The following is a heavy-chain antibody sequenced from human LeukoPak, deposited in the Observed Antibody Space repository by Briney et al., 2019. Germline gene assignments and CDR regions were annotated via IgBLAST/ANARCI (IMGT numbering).Heavy chain of an antibody. V-gene: IGHV3-23*01. CDR1: GFTFSSYE. Sequence: GGSLRLSCAASGFTFSSYEMNWVRQAPGKGLEWVSGISGSGGSSYYLDSVKGRFTISRDNSRATLYLQMSSLRAEDTAVFYCAKGGLDYYDSSGYYDPFALWGQGTLVSVSS. CDR3: AKGGLDYYDSSGYYDPFAL. J-gene: IGHJ3*01. CDR2: ISGSGGSS. D-gene: IGHD3-22*01.